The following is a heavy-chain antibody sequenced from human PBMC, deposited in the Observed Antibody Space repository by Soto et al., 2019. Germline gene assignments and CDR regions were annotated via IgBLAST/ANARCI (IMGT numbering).Heavy chain of an antibody. CDR3: VKGYGSGTYYVEYFDY. V-gene: IGHV3-64D*06. Sequence: PGGSLSLSCSASGFAFYGFAMHWVRQAPGKGLEYVAAISSNGGSIYYVDSVKGRFTISRDNSKSTLYLQMSSLRPEDTAVYYCVKGYGSGTYYVEYFDYWGQGTLVTVSS. CDR1: GFAFYGFA. D-gene: IGHD3-10*01. CDR2: ISSNGGSI. J-gene: IGHJ4*02.